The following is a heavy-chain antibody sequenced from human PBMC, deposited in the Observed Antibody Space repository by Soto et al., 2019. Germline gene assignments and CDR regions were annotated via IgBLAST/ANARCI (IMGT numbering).Heavy chain of an antibody. CDR2: INAGNGNT. CDR1: GYTFTSYA. Sequence: QVQLVQSGAEVKKPGASVKVSCKASGYTFTSYAMHWVRQAPGQRLEWMGWINAGNGNTKYSQKFQGRVTITRDTSESTAYMELSSLRSEDTAVYYCARGRGIAVAGSSWFDPWGQGTLVTVSS. V-gene: IGHV1-3*01. D-gene: IGHD6-19*01. J-gene: IGHJ5*02. CDR3: ARGRGIAVAGSSWFDP.